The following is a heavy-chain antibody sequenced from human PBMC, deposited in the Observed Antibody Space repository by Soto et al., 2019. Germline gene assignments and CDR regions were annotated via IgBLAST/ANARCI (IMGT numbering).Heavy chain of an antibody. CDR3: AKATGWFGEFAY. D-gene: IGHD3-10*01. CDR1: GFTFSSYA. Sequence: EVQLLESGGGLVQPGGSLRLSCAASGFTFSSYAMSGVRQAPGKGLEWVSAISGSGGSTYYADSVKGRFTISRDNSKNTLYLQMNSLRAEDTAVYYCAKATGWFGEFAYWGQGPLVTVSS. V-gene: IGHV3-23*01. CDR2: ISGSGGST. J-gene: IGHJ4*02.